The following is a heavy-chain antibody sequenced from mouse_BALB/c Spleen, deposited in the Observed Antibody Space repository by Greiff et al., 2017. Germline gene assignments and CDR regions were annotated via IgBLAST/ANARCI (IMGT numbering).Heavy chain of an antibody. CDR3: ARAGVITTAYAMDY. J-gene: IGHJ4*01. V-gene: IGHV1-54*01. D-gene: IGHD1-1*01. CDR1: GYAFTNYL. CDR2: INPGSGGT. Sequence: VKVVESGAELVRPGTSVKVSCKASGYAFTNYLIEWVKQRPGQGLEWIGVINPGSGGTNYNEKFKGKATLTADKSSSTAYMQLSSLTSDDSAVYFCARAGVITTAYAMDYWGQGTSVTVSS.